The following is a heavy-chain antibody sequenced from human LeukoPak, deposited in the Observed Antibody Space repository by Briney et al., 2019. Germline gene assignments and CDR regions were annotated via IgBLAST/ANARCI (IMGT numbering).Heavy chain of an antibody. V-gene: IGHV4-4*02. D-gene: IGHD6-13*01. CDR1: GASITSGNW. CDR3: ARSAKAAGADWFDP. Sequence: SGTLSLTCAVSGASITSGNWWTWVRQPPGKGLEWIGEIYHSGSTHYNPSLKGRVTLSVDKSNNQFSLTLTSVTAADTAFYYCARSAKAAGADWFDPWGQGTLVTVSS. J-gene: IGHJ5*02. CDR2: IYHSGST.